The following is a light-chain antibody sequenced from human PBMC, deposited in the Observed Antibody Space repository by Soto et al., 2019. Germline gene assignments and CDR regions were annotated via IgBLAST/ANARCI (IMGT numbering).Light chain of an antibody. CDR1: QGVGST. V-gene: IGKV3-15*01. Sequence: ELVLTQSPATLSVSPGERATLSCRASQGVGSTLAWYQQEPGRAPRLLIYDASTRDTGIPARFSGAGSGTEFTLTISGLQSDDFAVYYCQHYLTWPLTFGGGTRVEI. J-gene: IGKJ4*01. CDR2: DAS. CDR3: QHYLTWPLT.